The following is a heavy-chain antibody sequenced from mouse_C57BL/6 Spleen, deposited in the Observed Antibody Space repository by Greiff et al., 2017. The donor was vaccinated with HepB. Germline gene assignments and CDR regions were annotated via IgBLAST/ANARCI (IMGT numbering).Heavy chain of an antibody. CDR3: ARLDTFDY. CDR1: GYAFSSSW. J-gene: IGHJ2*01. CDR2: IYPGDGDT. V-gene: IGHV1-82*01. Sequence: QVQLQQSGPELVKPGASVKISCKASGYAFSSSWMNWVKQRPGKGLEWIGRIYPGDGDTNYNGKFKGKATLTADKSSSTAYMQLSSLTSEDSAVYFCARLDTFDYWGQGTTLTVSS.